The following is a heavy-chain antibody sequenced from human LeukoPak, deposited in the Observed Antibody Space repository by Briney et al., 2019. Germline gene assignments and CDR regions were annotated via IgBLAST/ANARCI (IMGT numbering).Heavy chain of an antibody. CDR1: GFTFSSYS. D-gene: IGHD6-13*01. CDR3: ARVGKQVYSSRDFDY. CDR2: ISSSSSTI. J-gene: IGHJ4*01. V-gene: IGHV3-48*01. Sequence: GGSLRLSCAASGFTFSSYSMNWVRQAPGKGLEWVSYISSSSSTIYYADSVKGRFTISRDNAKNSLYLQMNSLRAEDTAVYYCARVGKQVYSSRDFDYWGXXXLVTVSS.